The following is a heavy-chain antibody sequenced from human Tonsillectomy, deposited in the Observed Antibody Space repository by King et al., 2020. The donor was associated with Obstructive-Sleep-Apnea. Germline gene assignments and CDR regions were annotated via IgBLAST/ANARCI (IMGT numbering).Heavy chain of an antibody. V-gene: IGHV4-59*01. Sequence: LQLQESGPGLVKPSETLSLTCTVSGGSISSYYWSWIRQPPGKGLEWIGYIYYSGSTNYNPSLKSRVTISVDTSKNQFSLKLSSVTAADTAVYYCARGDIAAAVDYWGQGTLVTVSS. CDR2: IYYSGST. CDR1: GGSISSYY. J-gene: IGHJ4*02. CDR3: ARGDIAAAVDY. D-gene: IGHD6-13*01.